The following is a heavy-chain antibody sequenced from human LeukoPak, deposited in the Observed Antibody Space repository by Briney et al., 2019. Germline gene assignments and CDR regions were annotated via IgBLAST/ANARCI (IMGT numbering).Heavy chain of an antibody. CDR1: GFTFSSYG. V-gene: IGHV3-23*01. CDR2: ISGSGGST. Sequence: GGTLRLSCAASGFTFSSYGMSWVRQAPGKGLEWFSAISGSGGSTYYADSVKGRFTISRDNSKNTLYLQMNSLRAEDTAVYYCARAIKAVAGTFHRDYYFDYWGQGTLVTVSS. J-gene: IGHJ4*02. D-gene: IGHD6-19*01. CDR3: ARAIKAVAGTFHRDYYFDY.